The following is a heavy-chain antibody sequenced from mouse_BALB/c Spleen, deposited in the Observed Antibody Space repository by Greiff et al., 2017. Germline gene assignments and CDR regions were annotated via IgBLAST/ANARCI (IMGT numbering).Heavy chain of an antibody. CDR3: ARSDYDYGYYAMDY. CDR2: ISSGSSTI. Sequence: EVQVVESGGGLVQPGGSRKLSCAASGFTFSSFGMHWVRQAPEKGLEWVAYISSGSSTIYYADTVKGRFTISRDNPKNTLFLQMTSLRSEDTAMYYCARSDYDYGYYAMDYWGQGTSVTVSS. CDR1: GFTFSSFG. V-gene: IGHV5-17*02. D-gene: IGHD2-4*01. J-gene: IGHJ4*01.